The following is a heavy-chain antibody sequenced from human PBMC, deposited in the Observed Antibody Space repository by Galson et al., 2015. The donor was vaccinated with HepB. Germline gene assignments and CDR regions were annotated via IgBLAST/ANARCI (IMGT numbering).Heavy chain of an antibody. CDR1: GFSFSKYA. D-gene: IGHD2-21*02. Sequence: SLRLSCAASGFSFSKYAMNWVRQAPGKGLEWVSGITASAGSTFYAESVKGRFTISRDNSKNTLYLQMDSLRAEDTAIYYCAKNLVMPATVFDYWGRGILVTVSS. J-gene: IGHJ4*01. CDR2: ITASAGST. CDR3: AKNLVMPATVFDY. V-gene: IGHV3-23*01.